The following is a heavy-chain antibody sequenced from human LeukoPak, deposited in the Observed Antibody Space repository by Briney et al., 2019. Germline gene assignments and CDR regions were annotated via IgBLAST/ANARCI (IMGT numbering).Heavy chain of an antibody. CDR3: ARADSRENSYSIGYLDP. D-gene: IGHD6-25*01. J-gene: IGHJ5*02. Sequence: ASVKVSCKPSGYSLKHCFIHGLRQAPGQGPEWLGWINSKSGDTDYGHQFRGRVDVTRDMAISTIYLELLSLRLHDTAIYYSARADSRENSYSIGYLDPWGQGSLVTVSS. CDR2: INSKSGDT. CDR1: GYSLKHCF. V-gene: IGHV1-2*07.